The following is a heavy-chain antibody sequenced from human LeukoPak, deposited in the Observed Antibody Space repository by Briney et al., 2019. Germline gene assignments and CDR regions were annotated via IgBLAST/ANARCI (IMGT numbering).Heavy chain of an antibody. Sequence: SETLSLTCTVPGGSISSYYWSWIRQPPGKGLEWIGYIYYSGSTNYNSSLKSRVTISVDTSKNQFSLKLSSVTAADTAVYYCARAYRPLLWFGESLGAFDIWGQGTMVTVSS. CDR1: GGSISSYY. J-gene: IGHJ3*02. CDR3: ARAYRPLLWFGESLGAFDI. CDR2: IYYSGST. V-gene: IGHV4-59*01. D-gene: IGHD3-10*01.